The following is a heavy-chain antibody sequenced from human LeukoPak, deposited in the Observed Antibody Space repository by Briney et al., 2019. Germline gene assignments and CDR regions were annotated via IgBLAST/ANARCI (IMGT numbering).Heavy chain of an antibody. D-gene: IGHD6-13*01. CDR1: GFTFRRHS. CDR3: AREQIDSSSWPFGIDY. V-gene: IGHV3-21*01. CDR2: ISGGSDYI. J-gene: IGHJ4*02. Sequence: PGGSLRLSCAASGFTFRRHSMNWVRQAPGKGLGWVSSISGGSDYIYYADSLKGRFTVSRDNAKNSLYLQMNSLRADDTAVYYCAREQIDSSSWPFGIDYWGQGTLVTVSS.